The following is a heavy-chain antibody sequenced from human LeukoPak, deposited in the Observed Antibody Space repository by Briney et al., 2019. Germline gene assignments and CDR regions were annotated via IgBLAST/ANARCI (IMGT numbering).Heavy chain of an antibody. CDR1: VGPISSGHYY. CDR3: ARERTPFGSGYYYYGMDV. CDR2: IYYSRST. J-gene: IGHJ6*02. V-gene: IGHV4-30-4*01. D-gene: IGHD3-3*01. Sequence: SQTLSLTCTVSVGPISSGHYYWSSIRQPPGKGLERTGYIYYSRSTYYNPSLKSRVTRSVDTSKNQFSLKLSSVTAADTAVYYCARERTPFGSGYYYYGMDVWGQGTTVTVSS.